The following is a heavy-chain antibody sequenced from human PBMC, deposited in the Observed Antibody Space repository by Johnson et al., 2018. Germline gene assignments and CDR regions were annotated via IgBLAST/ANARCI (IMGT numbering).Heavy chain of an antibody. CDR2: ISDDGTNK. V-gene: IGHV3-30*18. J-gene: IGHJ6*03. Sequence: QVQLVQSGGGVVQPGRSLRLSRAASGFNFKNYGMHWVRQSPDKGLEWVAMISDDGTNKYYADFVEGRFTISRQNSRNTLYLKMNSLRLEDTSVFYCAKAARGCRGWSHYYSYMDVGGKGTTVTVSS. CDR1: GFNFKNYG. D-gene: IGHD6-19*01. CDR3: AKAARGCRGWSHYYSYMDV.